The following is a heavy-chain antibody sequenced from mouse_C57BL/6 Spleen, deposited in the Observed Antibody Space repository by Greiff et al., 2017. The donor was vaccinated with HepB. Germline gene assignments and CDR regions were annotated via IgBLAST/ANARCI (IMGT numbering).Heavy chain of an antibody. V-gene: IGHV1-52*01. Sequence: QVQLQQPGAELVRPGSSVKLSCKASGYTFTSYWMHWVKQRPIQGLEWIGNIDPSDSETHYNQKFKDKATLTVDKSSSTAYMQLSSLASEDSAVYYCARSYDWYFDVWGTGTTVTVSA. D-gene: IGHD2-3*01. CDR3: ARSYDWYFDV. CDR2: IDPSDSET. CDR1: GYTFTSYW. J-gene: IGHJ1*03.